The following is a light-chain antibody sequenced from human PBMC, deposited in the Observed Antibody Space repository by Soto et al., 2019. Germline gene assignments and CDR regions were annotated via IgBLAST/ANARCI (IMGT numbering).Light chain of an antibody. CDR2: EVS. Sequence: QSALTQPASVSGSPGQSITISCTGTSSDVGDYDYVSWYQQYPGKAPQLMIFEVSNRPSGVSNRFSGSKSGNTASLTISGLQAEDEADYYCQSYDSSLSGSGVFGGGTKLTVL. CDR3: QSYDSSLSGSGV. J-gene: IGLJ3*02. V-gene: IGLV2-14*01. CDR1: SSDVGDYDY.